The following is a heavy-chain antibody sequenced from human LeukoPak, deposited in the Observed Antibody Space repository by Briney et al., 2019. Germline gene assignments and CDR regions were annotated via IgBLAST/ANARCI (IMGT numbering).Heavy chain of an antibody. CDR3: AKDIVGATLWYFDY. Sequence: GGSLRLSCAASGFTFDDYAMHWVRHAPGKGLEWVSGISWNSGSIGYADSVKGRFTISRDNAKNSLYLQMNSLRAEDTALYYCAKDIVGATLWYFDYWGQGTLVTVSS. CDR1: GFTFDDYA. V-gene: IGHV3-9*01. CDR2: ISWNSGSI. D-gene: IGHD1-26*01. J-gene: IGHJ4*02.